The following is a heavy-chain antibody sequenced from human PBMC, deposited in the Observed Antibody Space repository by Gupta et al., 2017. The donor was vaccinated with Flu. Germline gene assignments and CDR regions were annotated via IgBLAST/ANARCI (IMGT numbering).Heavy chain of an antibody. Sequence: QVQLQQWGAGLLKPSETLSHTCAVYGGSFSGYYWSWIRQPPGKGLEWIGEINHSGSTNYNPSLKSRVTISVDTSKNQFSLKLSSVTAADTAVYYCATKYYDFWSDPRGNWFDPWGQGTLVIVSS. CDR1: GGSFSGYY. V-gene: IGHV4-34*01. D-gene: IGHD3-3*01. J-gene: IGHJ5*02. CDR2: INHSGST. CDR3: ATKYYDFWSDPRGNWFDP.